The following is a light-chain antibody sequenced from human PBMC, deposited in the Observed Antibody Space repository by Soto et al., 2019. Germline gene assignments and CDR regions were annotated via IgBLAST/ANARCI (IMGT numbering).Light chain of an antibody. V-gene: IGKV3-15*01. CDR2: GAS. CDR3: QQYNNWWT. CDR1: QSVSSS. Sequence: EIMMTQSPATLSVSPGERATLSCRASQSVSSSLAWYQQKPGQAPRLLIYGASTRATGIPARFSGSGSGTEFTLTINSLQSEDFAVYYCQQYNNWWTVGQGTKVEIK. J-gene: IGKJ1*01.